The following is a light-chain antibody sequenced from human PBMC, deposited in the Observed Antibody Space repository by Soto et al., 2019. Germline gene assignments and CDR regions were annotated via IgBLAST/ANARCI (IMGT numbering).Light chain of an antibody. CDR2: DVS. CDR3: SSYTSSSTLVV. V-gene: IGLV2-14*01. J-gene: IGLJ2*01. Sequence: QSVLTQPASVSGSPGQSITISCTGTSSDDGGYNYVSWYQQHPGKAPKLMIYDVSNRPSGVSNRFSGSKSGNTASLTISGLQAEDEADSYCSSYTSSSTLVVFGGGTKVTVL. CDR1: SSDDGGYNY.